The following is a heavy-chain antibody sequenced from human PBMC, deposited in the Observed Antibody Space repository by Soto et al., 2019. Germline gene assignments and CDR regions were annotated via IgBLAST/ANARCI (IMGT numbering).Heavy chain of an antibody. V-gene: IGHV4-39*01. CDR3: AREDMVRGVINY. D-gene: IGHD3-10*01. Sequence: SETLSLTCTVSGDSISSGTFYWGWVRQPPGTGLEWIGSIYHSGSTYYNPSLRSRVTISVDTAKNQFSLKLSSVTAADTAVYYCAREDMVRGVINYCGQGTLVTVSS. J-gene: IGHJ4*02. CDR1: GDSISSGTFY. CDR2: IYHSGST.